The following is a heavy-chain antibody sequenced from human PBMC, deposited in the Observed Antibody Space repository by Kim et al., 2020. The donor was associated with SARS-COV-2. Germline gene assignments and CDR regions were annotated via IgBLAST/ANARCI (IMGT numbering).Heavy chain of an antibody. CDR2: IYPGDSDT. D-gene: IGHD3-22*01. CDR3: ARLCHYYDSSTYHYYFDY. CDR1: GYSFTSYW. V-gene: IGHV5-51*01. J-gene: IGHJ4*02. Sequence: GESLKISCKGSGYSFTSYWIGWVRQMPGKGLEWMGIIYPGDSDTRYSPSFQGQVTISADKSISTAYLQWSSLKASDTAMYYCARLCHYYDSSTYHYYFDYWGQGTLVTVSS.